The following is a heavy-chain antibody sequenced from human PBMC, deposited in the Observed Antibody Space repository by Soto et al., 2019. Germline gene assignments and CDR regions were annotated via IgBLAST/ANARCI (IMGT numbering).Heavy chain of an antibody. Sequence: QVHLVQSGTEVKKPGSSVKVSCKASGGTFSSSGFSWVRQAPGQGLEWMGMIVPSLDTKNYAQKFQARVTITADEVTSTDYMELRSLRSEDTAVYYCARWPQPRYTADPYAVDVWGQGTRVIVSS. D-gene: IGHD3-16*02. CDR1: GGTFSSSG. CDR3: ARWPQPRYTADPYAVDV. V-gene: IGHV1-69*11. CDR2: IVPSLDTK. J-gene: IGHJ6*02.